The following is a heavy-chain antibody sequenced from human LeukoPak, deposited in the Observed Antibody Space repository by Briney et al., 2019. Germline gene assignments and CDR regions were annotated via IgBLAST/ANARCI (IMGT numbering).Heavy chain of an antibody. CDR2: IYYSGST. CDR1: GGSISSSSYY. V-gene: IGHV4-61*01. D-gene: IGHD6-19*01. Sequence: PSETLSLTCTVSGGSISSSSYYWSWIRQPPGKGLEWIGYIYYSGSTTYNPSLKSRVSMSVDTSKNQFSLKLSSVTAADTAVYYCARIAVSSGWGYFDYWGQGTLVTASS. CDR3: ARIAVSSGWGYFDY. J-gene: IGHJ4*02.